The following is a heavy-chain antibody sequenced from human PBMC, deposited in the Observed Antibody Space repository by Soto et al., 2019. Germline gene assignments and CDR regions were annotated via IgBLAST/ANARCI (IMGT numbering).Heavy chain of an antibody. J-gene: IGHJ4*02. CDR3: ARDLSGDGNSYFDY. CDR2: INTADGVT. V-gene: IGHV1-3*04. Sequence: QVHFEQSGAEVKEPGASVKVSCKASGYSFTSYHIHWVRQAPGQGLEWMGWINTADGVTRYSQKFQDRVTITRDTSTSTAHMEVSSLKSEDTAMYYCARDLSGDGNSYFDYWGQGALVTVSS. CDR1: GYSFTSYH. D-gene: IGHD1-7*01.